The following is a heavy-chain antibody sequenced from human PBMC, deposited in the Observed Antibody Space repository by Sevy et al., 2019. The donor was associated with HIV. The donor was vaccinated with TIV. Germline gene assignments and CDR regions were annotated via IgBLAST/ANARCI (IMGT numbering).Heavy chain of an antibody. V-gene: IGHV4-59*01. CDR3: AREEITMVRGVIMSYFDN. J-gene: IGHJ4*02. CDR1: GGSISSYY. CDR2: IYYSGST. Sequence: SETLSLTCTVSGGSISSYYWSWIRQPPGKGLEWIGYIYYSGSTNYNPSLKSRFTISVDTSKNQFSVKLSSVTAADTAVYYCAREEITMVRGVIMSYFDNWGQGTLVTVSS. D-gene: IGHD3-10*01.